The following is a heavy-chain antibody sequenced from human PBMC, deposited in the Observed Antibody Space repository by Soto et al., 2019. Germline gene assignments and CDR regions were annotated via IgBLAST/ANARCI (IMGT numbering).Heavy chain of an antibody. V-gene: IGHV3-9*01. D-gene: IGHD3-10*01. CDR3: AKKHRVIWLGELFNDAFDI. CDR1: GFTFDDYA. J-gene: IGHJ3*02. Sequence: EVQLVESGGGLVQPGRSLRLSCAASGFTFDDYAMHWVRQAPGKGLEWVSGISWNRGSIGYADSVKGRFTISRDNDKNYLYMQMNSLRAEDTALYYCAKKHRVIWLGELFNDAFDIWGQGTMVTVSS. CDR2: ISWNRGSI.